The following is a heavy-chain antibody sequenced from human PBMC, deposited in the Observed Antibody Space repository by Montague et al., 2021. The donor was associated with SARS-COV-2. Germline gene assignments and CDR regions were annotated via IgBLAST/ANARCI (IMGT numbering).Heavy chain of an antibody. J-gene: IGHJ5*02. CDR1: GGSISNHY. CDR2: IYYSGGI. D-gene: IGHD3-10*01. V-gene: IGHV4-59*11. Sequence: SETLCLTCTVSGGSISNHYWAWIRQPPGKGLEWLAYIYYSGGISSNASXXSRVTMSVDTSKNQFSLKLTSVTAADTAVYYCARAVSVRRAVNWFDPWGQGTLVTVSS. CDR3: ARAVSVRRAVNWFDP.